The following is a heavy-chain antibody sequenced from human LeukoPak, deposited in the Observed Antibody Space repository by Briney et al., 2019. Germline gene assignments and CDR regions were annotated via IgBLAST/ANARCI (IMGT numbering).Heavy chain of an antibody. CDR3: ARGARAGYNLEPFDN. D-gene: IGHD5-24*01. Sequence: PSETLSLTCTVSGGSISGYYWSWIRQPPGQGLEWIRYIYNSGSTKYTPSLKSLVTISVDTPKNQIYLKLSSVTAADTAVYYCARGARAGYNLEPFDNWGQGTLVTVSS. J-gene: IGHJ4*02. V-gene: IGHV4-59*08. CDR1: GGSISGYY. CDR2: IYNSGST.